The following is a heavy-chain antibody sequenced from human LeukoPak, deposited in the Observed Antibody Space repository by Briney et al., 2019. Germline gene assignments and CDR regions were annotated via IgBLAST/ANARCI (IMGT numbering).Heavy chain of an antibody. Sequence: SETLSLTCTVSGGSISSYYWSWIRQPPGKGPEWIGYIYYSGSTNYNPSLKGRVTISVDTSKNQFSLKLSSVTAADTAVYYCARVTGWFDPWGQGTLVTVSS. D-gene: IGHD2-8*02. CDR1: GGSISSYY. J-gene: IGHJ5*02. CDR3: ARVTGWFDP. V-gene: IGHV4-59*01. CDR2: IYYSGST.